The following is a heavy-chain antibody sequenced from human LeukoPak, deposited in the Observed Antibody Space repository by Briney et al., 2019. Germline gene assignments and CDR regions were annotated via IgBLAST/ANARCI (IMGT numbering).Heavy chain of an antibody. V-gene: IGHV4-38-2*02. J-gene: IGHJ4*02. CDR2: IYYSGST. D-gene: IGHD3-3*01. CDR3: ARSDFWSGYYLFDY. CDR1: GYSISSGYY. Sequence: PSETLSLTCTVSGYSISSGYYWGWIRQPPGKGLEWIGSIYYSGSTYYNPSLKSRVTISVDTSKNQFSLKLSSVTAADTAVYYCARSDFWSGYYLFDYWGQGTLVTVSS.